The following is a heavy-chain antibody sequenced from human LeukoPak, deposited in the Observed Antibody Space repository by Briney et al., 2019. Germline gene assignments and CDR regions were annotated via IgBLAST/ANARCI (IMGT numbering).Heavy chain of an antibody. Sequence: GASVKVSCKASGYTFTSYYLHWVRQAPGQGLERMGIINPSGGSTTYAQKFQGSVTMIRDTSTSTVYMELSSLRSEDTAVYYCAAAAPHYYYMDVWGKGTTVTVSS. CDR3: AAAAPHYYYMDV. D-gene: IGHD6-13*01. CDR1: GYTFTSYY. J-gene: IGHJ6*03. CDR2: INPSGGST. V-gene: IGHV1-46*01.